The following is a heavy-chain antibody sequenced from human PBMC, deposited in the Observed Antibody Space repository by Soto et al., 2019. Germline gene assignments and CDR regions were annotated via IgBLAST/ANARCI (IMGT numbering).Heavy chain of an antibody. V-gene: IGHV3-30-3*01. D-gene: IGHD6-6*01. J-gene: IGHJ6*02. CDR2: ISYDGSNK. CDR3: ARDYSAPRLAPYYCYGMDV. Sequence: QVQLVESGGGVVQPGRSLRLSCAASGFTFSSYAMHWVRQAPGKGLEWVAVISYDGSNKYYADSVKGRSTISRDNSNNPLYLHMNRLRAEDTAVYYCARDYSAPRLAPYYCYGMDVWGQGTPVTLSS. CDR1: GFTFSSYA.